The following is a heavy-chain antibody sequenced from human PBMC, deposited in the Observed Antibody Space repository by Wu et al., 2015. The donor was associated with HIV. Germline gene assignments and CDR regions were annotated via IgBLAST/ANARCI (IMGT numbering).Heavy chain of an antibody. CDR2: IIPIFGTA. J-gene: IGHJ4*02. CDR1: GGTSSSYA. CDR3: ARGNYGDYAVYFDY. D-gene: IGHD4-17*01. V-gene: IGHV1-69*05. Sequence: QVQLVQSGAEVKKPGSSVKVSCKASGGTSSSYAISWVRQAPGQGLEWMGGIIPIFGTANYAQKFQGRVTITTDESTSTAYMELSSLRSEDTAVYYCARGNYGDYAVYFDYWGQGTLVTVSS.